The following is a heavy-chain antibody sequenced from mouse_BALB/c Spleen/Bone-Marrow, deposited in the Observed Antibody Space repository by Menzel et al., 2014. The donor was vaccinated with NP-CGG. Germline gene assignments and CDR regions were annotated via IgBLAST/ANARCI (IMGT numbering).Heavy chain of an antibody. V-gene: IGHV5-6-5*01. CDR3: ARDGSSYYAMDY. J-gene: IGHJ4*01. Sequence: EVKVVESGGGLVEPGGSLKLSCAASGFTFSSYAMSWVRQTPEKRLEWVASISSGGSTYYPDSVKGRFTISRDNARNILYLRMSSLRSEDTAMYYCARDGSSYYAMDYWGQGTSVTVSS. D-gene: IGHD1-1*01. CDR1: GFTFSSYA. CDR2: ISSGGST.